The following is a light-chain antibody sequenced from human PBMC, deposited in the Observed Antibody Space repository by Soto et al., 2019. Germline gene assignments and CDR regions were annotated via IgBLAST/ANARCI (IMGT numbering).Light chain of an antibody. CDR1: QSISSY. V-gene: IGKV1-39*01. Sequence: DIQMTQSPSSLSESVGDRVTITCRASQSISSYLNWYQQKPGKAPKLLICAASSLQSGVTSRFSGSGSGTDFTLTISSLQPEDFATYYCQQSSSTPPTFGQGTKLEIK. CDR3: QQSSSTPPT. CDR2: AAS. J-gene: IGKJ2*01.